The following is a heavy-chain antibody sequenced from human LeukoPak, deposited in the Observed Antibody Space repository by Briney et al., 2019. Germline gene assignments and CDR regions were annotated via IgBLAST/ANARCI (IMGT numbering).Heavy chain of an antibody. V-gene: IGHV3-33*01. D-gene: IGHD3-3*01. Sequence: GGSLRLSCAASGFTFSSYGMHWVGQAPGKGREGGAVIWYDGSNEYYADSVKGRFTISRDNSRNILYLQMSSLRAKDTAVYYCVRDLDHNEFWSGYWPDAFDSWGQGTRVFVSS. CDR3: VRDLDHNEFWSGYWPDAFDS. J-gene: IGHJ3*02. CDR1: GFTFSSYG. CDR2: IWYDGSNE.